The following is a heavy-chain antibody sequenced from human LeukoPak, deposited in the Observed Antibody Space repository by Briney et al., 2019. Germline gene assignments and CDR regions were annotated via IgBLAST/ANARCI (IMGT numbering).Heavy chain of an antibody. CDR2: IYYSGST. Sequence: PSETLSLTCTVSGGSISSYYWSWIRQPPGKGLEWIGYIYYSGSTNYNPSLKSRVTISVDTSKNQFSLKLSSVTAADTAVYYCARHFAEATSGPEYFDYWGQGTLVTVSS. J-gene: IGHJ4*02. CDR1: GGSISSYY. D-gene: IGHD6-19*01. CDR3: ARHFAEATSGPEYFDY. V-gene: IGHV4-59*08.